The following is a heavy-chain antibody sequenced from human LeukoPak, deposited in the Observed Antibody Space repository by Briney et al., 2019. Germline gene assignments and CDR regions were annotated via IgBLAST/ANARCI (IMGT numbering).Heavy chain of an antibody. D-gene: IGHD5-24*01. CDR3: ARGHGYPFYDY. CDR2: IYYSGST. V-gene: IGHV4-59*01. Sequence: SETLSLTCTVSGGSISSYYWSWIRQPPGKGLEWIGYIYYSGSTNYNPSLKSRVTVSIDTSKNQFSLKLSSVTAADTAVYYCARGHGYPFYDYWGQGTLVTVSS. CDR1: GGSISSYY. J-gene: IGHJ4*02.